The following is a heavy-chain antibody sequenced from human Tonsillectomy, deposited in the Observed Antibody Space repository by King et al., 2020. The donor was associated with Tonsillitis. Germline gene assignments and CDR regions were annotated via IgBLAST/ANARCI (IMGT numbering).Heavy chain of an antibody. CDR3: AKDGSGWFYYYYGMDV. D-gene: IGHD6-19*01. CDR2: IIGSGGST. CDR1: GFTFSSYA. Sequence: VQLVESGGGLVQPGGSLRLSCAASGFTFSSYAMSWVRQAPGKGLEWVSVIIGSGGSTYYADSVKGRFTISRDNSKNTLYLQMNSLRAEDTAVYYCAKDGSGWFYYYYGMDVWDQGTTVTVSS. V-gene: IGHV3-23*04. J-gene: IGHJ6*02.